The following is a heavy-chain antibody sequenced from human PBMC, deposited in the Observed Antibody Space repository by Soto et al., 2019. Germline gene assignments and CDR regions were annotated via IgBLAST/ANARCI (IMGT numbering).Heavy chain of an antibody. CDR3: AGTSGSSSSQKLGPVDY. J-gene: IGHJ4*02. Sequence: QVQLQQWGAGLLKPSETLSLTCAVYGGSFSGYYWSWIRQPPGKGLEWIGEINHSGSTNYNPSLKSRATISVDTSKNRFSGKLSCVTAANTAVYYCAGTSGSSSSQKLGPVDYWGQGTLVLVSS. V-gene: IGHV4-34*01. CDR1: GGSFSGYY. D-gene: IGHD6-13*01. CDR2: INHSGST.